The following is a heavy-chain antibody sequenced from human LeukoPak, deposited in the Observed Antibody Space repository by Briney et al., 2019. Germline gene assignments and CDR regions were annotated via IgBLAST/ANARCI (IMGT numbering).Heavy chain of an antibody. CDR1: GGSISSYY. CDR2: NYYSGST. J-gene: IGHJ4*02. V-gene: IGHV4-59*01. D-gene: IGHD6-19*01. CDR3: ASFSRYSSGWYGYFDY. Sequence: SETLSLTCTVSGGSISSYYWSWIRQPPGKGLEWIGYNYYSGSTNYNPSLKSRVTISVDTSKNQFSLKLSSVTAADTAVYYCASFSRYSSGWYGYFDYWGQGTLVTVSS.